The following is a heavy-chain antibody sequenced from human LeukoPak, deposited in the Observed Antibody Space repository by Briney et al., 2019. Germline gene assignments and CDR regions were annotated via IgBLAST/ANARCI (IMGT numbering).Heavy chain of an antibody. CDR2: IDPSDSCT. D-gene: IGHD3-10*01. Sequence: GESLKISCKGSGYSFTSYWISWVRQMPGKGLEWMGRIDPSDSCTNYSPSFQGHVTISADKSISTAYLQWSSLKASDTAMYYCARLTPWFGEATLYFQHWGQGTLVTVSS. V-gene: IGHV5-10-1*01. J-gene: IGHJ1*01. CDR1: GYSFTSYW. CDR3: ARLTPWFGEATLYFQH.